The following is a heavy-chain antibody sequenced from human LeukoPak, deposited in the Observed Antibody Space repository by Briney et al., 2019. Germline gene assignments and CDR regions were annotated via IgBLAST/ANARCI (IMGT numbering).Heavy chain of an antibody. J-gene: IGHJ3*02. D-gene: IGHD2-2*01. Sequence: SETLSLTCAVYGGSFSGYYWSWIRQPPGKGLEWIGEINHSGSTNYNPSLKSRVTISVDTSKNQFSLKLSSVTAADTAVYYCARGPPLLLIVVVPAAGFDAFDIWGQGTMVTVSS. V-gene: IGHV4-34*01. CDR3: ARGPPLLLIVVVPAAGFDAFDI. CDR1: GGSFSGYY. CDR2: INHSGST.